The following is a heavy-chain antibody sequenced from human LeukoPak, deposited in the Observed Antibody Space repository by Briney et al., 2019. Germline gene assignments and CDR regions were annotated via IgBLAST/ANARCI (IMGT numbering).Heavy chain of an antibody. V-gene: IGHV1-8*01. CDR1: GYTFTSYD. CDR2: MNPNSGNT. CDR3: ARGGSSWYHNWFDP. Sequence: VASVKVPCKASGYTFTSYDINWVRQATGQGLEWMGWMNPNSGNTGYAQKFQGRVTMTRNTSISTAYMELSSLRSEDTAVYYCARGGSSWYHNWFDPWGQGTLVTVSS. J-gene: IGHJ5*02. D-gene: IGHD6-13*01.